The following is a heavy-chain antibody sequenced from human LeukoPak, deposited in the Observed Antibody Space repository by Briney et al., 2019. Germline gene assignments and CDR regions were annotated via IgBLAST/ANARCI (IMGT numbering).Heavy chain of an antibody. CDR2: IKEDGSQR. CDR1: GFTFSRSW. V-gene: IGHV3-7*01. D-gene: IGHD6-13*01. CDR3: ARDRGYNSFDY. J-gene: IGHJ4*02. Sequence: GGSLRLSCAASGFTFSRSWMSWVRQAPGKGLEWVANIKEDGSQRNYVDSVKGRFTISRDNAMNSVFLQMISLRAVDTAVYYCARDRGYNSFDYWGQGTLVTVSS.